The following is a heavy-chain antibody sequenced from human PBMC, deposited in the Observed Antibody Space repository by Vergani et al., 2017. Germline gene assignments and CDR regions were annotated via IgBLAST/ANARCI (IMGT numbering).Heavy chain of an antibody. CDR2: ISWNSGAV. CDR3: AKARKTMATILFDY. J-gene: IGHJ4*02. Sequence: EVDLVESGGGLAQPGGSLRLSCEASGITFWKFGMHWVRQGPGKGLEWVSGISWNSGAVDYADSVRGRFTISRDNAKNSLFLEMNSLRFEDTAVYYCAKARKTMATILFDYWGQGTLVTVSS. D-gene: IGHD5-24*01. V-gene: IGHV3-9*01. CDR1: GITFWKFG.